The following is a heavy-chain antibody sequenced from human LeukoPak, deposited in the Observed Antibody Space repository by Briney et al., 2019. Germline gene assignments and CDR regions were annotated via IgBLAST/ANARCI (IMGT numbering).Heavy chain of an antibody. CDR1: GFTFSSYA. CDR3: ARDRSFDY. J-gene: IGHJ4*02. V-gene: IGHV3-30-3*01. Sequence: PGRSLRLSCAASGFTFSSYAMHWVRQAPGKGLEWVAVISFDGSNKYCADSVKGRFTISRDNSKNTLYLQMNSLRAEDTAVYYCARDRSFDYWGQGTLVTVSS. CDR2: ISFDGSNK.